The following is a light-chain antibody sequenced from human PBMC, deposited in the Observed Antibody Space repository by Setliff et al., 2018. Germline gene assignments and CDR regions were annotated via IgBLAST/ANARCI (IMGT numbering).Light chain of an antibody. Sequence: QSALAQPPSVSGAPGQRVSISCTGIGAGFTVHWYQQLSTTAPKLLISHNNNRPSGVPDRFSGSRSGTSASLVITGLQAEDEADYYCQSYAGGLGGYVFGGGTKVTVL. CDR3: QSYAGGLGGYV. CDR1: GAGFT. CDR2: HNN. J-gene: IGLJ1*01. V-gene: IGLV1-40*01.